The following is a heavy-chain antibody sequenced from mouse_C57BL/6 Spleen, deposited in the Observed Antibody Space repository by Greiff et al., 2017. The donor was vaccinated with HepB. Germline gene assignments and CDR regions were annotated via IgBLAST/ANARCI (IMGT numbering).Heavy chain of an antibody. CDR3: ARNRYGLYAMDY. Sequence: QQSCKASGYTFTSYWMHWVKQRPGRGLEWIGRIDPNSGGTKYNEKFKSKATLTVDKPSSTAYMQLSSLTSEDSAVYYCARNRYGLYAMDYWGQGTSVTVSS. CDR2: IDPNSGGT. J-gene: IGHJ4*01. V-gene: IGHV1-72*01. D-gene: IGHD2-10*02. CDR1: GYTFTSYW.